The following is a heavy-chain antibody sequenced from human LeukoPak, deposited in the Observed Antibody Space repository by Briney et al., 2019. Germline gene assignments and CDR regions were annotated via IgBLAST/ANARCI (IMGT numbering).Heavy chain of an antibody. CDR3: ARDRWELLSNSYHYCGLDV. D-gene: IGHD2-15*01. Sequence: GGSLRLSCGASGFSLGNYWMSWVRQAPGKGLEWVANIKQDGSEKCYVDSVKGRFTISRDNAKNSLYLQMNSLRAEDTAVYYCARDRWELLSNSYHYCGLDVWGQGTTVTVSS. J-gene: IGHJ6*02. CDR2: IKQDGSEK. V-gene: IGHV3-7*01. CDR1: GFSLGNYW.